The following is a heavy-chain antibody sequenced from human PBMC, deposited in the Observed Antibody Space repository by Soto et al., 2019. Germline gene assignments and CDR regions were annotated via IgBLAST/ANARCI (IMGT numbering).Heavy chain of an antibody. Sequence: QVQLQESGPGLVKPSQTLSLTCTVSGGSISSGGFYWSWIRHHPGKGLEWIGYIYYSGSTYYNPSLTSRVTIAVDTSKTQFSLRLSSVTAADTAVYYCARDPSGIAAEGWVDPWGQGTLVTVSS. D-gene: IGHD6-13*01. CDR1: GGSISSGGFY. CDR2: IYYSGST. J-gene: IGHJ5*02. V-gene: IGHV4-31*03. CDR3: ARDPSGIAAEGWVDP.